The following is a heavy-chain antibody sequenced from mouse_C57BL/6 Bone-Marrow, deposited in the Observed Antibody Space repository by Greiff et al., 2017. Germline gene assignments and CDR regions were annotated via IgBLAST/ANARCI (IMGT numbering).Heavy chain of an antibody. D-gene: IGHD1-1*01. V-gene: IGHV1-26*01. CDR3: ARRDYYGSSHFAY. Sequence: EVQLQQSGPELVKPGASVKISCKASGYTFTDYYMNWVKQSHGKSLEWIGDINPNNGGTSYNQKFKGKATLTVDKSSSTAYMELRSLTSEDSAVYYCARRDYYGSSHFAYWGQGTLVTVSA. J-gene: IGHJ3*01. CDR2: INPNNGGT. CDR1: GYTFTDYY.